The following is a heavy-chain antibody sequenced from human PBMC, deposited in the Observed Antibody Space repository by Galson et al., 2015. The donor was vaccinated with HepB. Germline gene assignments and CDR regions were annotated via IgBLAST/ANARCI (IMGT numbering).Heavy chain of an antibody. D-gene: IGHD5-18*01. J-gene: IGHJ4*02. Sequence: SGYTFTSYGISWVRQAPGQGLEWMGWISGYNVNTNYAQRLQGRVTMTTDTSTSTAYMGVRSLRSDDTAVYYCAGARYSSSDPDYWGQGTLVIVSS. CDR3: AGARYSSSDPDY. V-gene: IGHV1-18*01. CDR2: ISGYNVNT. CDR1: GYTFTSYG.